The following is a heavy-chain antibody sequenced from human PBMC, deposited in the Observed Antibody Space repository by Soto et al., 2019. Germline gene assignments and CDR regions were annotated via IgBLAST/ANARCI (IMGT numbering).Heavy chain of an antibody. CDR3: ARDRGGDVGQFLFPDGFDL. CDR1: GFSFSSYA. D-gene: IGHD3-10*01. J-gene: IGHJ3*01. CDR2: IGGSGGTK. Sequence: GGSLRLSCAASGFSFSSYAMNWVRQAPGKGLEWISYIGGSGGTKYSADSVKGRFIISRDNAQNSLYLQMNSLRVEDTAVYYCARDRGGDVGQFLFPDGFDLWGQGTMVTVSS. V-gene: IGHV3-48*03.